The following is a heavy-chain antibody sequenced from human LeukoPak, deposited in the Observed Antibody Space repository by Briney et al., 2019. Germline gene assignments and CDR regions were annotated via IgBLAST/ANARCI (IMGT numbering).Heavy chain of an antibody. D-gene: IGHD3-22*01. CDR2: ISADGTNA. CDR1: GFSFGDYA. CDR3: AKAPPIYYDSSGYYSSFDY. Sequence: PGGSLRLSCAASGFSFGDYAMSWVRQSAGKGLEWVSVISADGTNAYYADSVKGRFQISRDNPKNSLSLQMNSLRPEDTAVYYCAKAPPIYYDSSGYYSSFDYWGQGTLVTVSS. V-gene: IGHV3-23*01. J-gene: IGHJ4*02.